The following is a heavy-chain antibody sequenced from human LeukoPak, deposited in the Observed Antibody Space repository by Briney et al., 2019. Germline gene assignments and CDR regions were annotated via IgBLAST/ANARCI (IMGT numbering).Heavy chain of an antibody. CDR3: ARGSMILQRRDVFDI. V-gene: IGHV3-21*01. Sequence: GGSLRLSCAASGFTFSSYRMDWVRQAPGKGLEWISSISTTSSHIYYADSVRGRFTISRDNTKNSLYLQVNSLRAEDTAVFYCARGSMILQRRDVFDIWGQGTMVTVSS. D-gene: IGHD4-11*01. J-gene: IGHJ3*02. CDR1: GFTFSSYR. CDR2: ISTTSSHI.